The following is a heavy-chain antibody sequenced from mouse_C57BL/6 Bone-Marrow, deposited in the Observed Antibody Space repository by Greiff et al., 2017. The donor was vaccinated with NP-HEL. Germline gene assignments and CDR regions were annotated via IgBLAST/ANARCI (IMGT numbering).Heavy chain of an antibody. V-gene: IGHV1-55*01. D-gene: IGHD1-1*01. J-gene: IGHJ2*01. Sequence: QVQLKQPGAELVKPGASVKMSCKASGYTFTSYWITWVKQRPGQGLEWIGDIYPGSGSTNYNEKFKSKATLTVDTSSSTAYMQLSSLTSEDSAVYYCARRGYGSSYSYWGKGTTLTVSS. CDR1: GYTFTSYW. CDR2: IYPGSGST. CDR3: ARRGYGSSYSY.